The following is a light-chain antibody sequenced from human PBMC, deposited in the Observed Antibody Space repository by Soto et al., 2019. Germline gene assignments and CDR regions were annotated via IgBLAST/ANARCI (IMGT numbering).Light chain of an antibody. CDR1: SSDVGGYNY. Sequence: QSALTQPASVSGSPGQSITISCTGTSSDVGGYNYVSWYQQHPGKAPNLMIYDVSKRPSGVSNRFSGSKSGNTASLTISGLQAEDEADYYCSAYTSSSTLGYVFGTGTKLTVL. J-gene: IGLJ1*01. CDR3: SAYTSSSTLGYV. V-gene: IGLV2-14*01. CDR2: DVS.